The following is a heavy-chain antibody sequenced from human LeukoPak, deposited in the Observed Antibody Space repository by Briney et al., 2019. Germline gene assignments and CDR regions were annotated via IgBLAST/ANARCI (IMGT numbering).Heavy chain of an antibody. V-gene: IGHV4-34*01. J-gene: IGHJ5*02. CDR1: GGSFSGYY. CDR2: INHSGST. Sequence: PSETLSLTCAVYGGSFSGYYWSWLREPSGKGLEWIGEINHSGSTNCNPSLKSRVTISVDTSKNQFSLKLSSVTAADTAVYYCARGRSYYDLWSGYSKWFDPWGQGTLVTVSS. D-gene: IGHD3-3*01. CDR3: ARGRSYYDLWSGYSKWFDP.